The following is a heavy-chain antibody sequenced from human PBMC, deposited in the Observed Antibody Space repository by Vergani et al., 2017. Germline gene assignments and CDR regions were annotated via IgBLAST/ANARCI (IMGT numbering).Heavy chain of an antibody. CDR3: GKTQGTVVGTWWFDP. CDR2: TRPHEYGA. J-gene: IGHJ5*02. V-gene: IGHV3-30*02. CDR1: GLTLSSYG. Sequence: QVQLVESGGGVVQPGGSMRLSCSASGLTLSSYGVHWVRQTPGRGLESVTFTRPHEYGAFYSDSVRGRFTVSRDNSKNTLYLEMNRLNIDDTAIYYCGKTQGTVVGTWWFDPWGQGTPVTVSS. D-gene: IGHD1-7*01.